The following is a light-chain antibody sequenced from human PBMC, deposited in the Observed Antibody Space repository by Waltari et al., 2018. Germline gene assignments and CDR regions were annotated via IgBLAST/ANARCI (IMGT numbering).Light chain of an antibody. CDR2: KAS. CDR3: QQFNSFPVT. Sequence: DIQMTQSPSSLSASVGDRVTITCRASETISSWLAWYQQKPGKAPKLLIYKASTLESGVPSRLSGSGSGKEITLTIRSLQPGDFATYYCQQFNSFPVTFGHGTKVEIK. V-gene: IGKV1-5*03. J-gene: IGKJ1*01. CDR1: ETISSW.